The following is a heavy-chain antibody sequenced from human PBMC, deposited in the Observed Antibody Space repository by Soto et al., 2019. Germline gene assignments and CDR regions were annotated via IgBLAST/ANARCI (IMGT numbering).Heavy chain of an antibody. CDR3: ARASPSGWYSPFDY. V-gene: IGHV4-59*11. J-gene: IGHJ4*02. D-gene: IGHD6-19*01. Sequence: SETLSLTCTVSGGSISGHYWSWIRQPPGKDLEWIGYTGNTNYNPSLEGRVTMSVDTSKNQFSLNLRSVSAADTAVYYCARASPSGWYSPFDYWGQGTLVTVSS. CDR1: GGSISGHY. CDR2: TGNT.